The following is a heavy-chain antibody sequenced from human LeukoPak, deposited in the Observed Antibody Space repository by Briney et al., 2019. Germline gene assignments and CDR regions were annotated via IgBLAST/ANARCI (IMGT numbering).Heavy chain of an antibody. V-gene: IGHV1-46*01. CDR3: ERDRTRYIDY. CDR1: GYTFTSCY. Sequence: GASVKVSCKASGYTFTSCYMHWVRQAPGQGLEWMGIINPSGGSTSYAQKFQGRVTMTRDASTSTVYMELSSLRSEDTAVYYCERDRTRYIDYWGQGALVTVSS. J-gene: IGHJ4*02. D-gene: IGHD1-7*01. CDR2: INPSGGST.